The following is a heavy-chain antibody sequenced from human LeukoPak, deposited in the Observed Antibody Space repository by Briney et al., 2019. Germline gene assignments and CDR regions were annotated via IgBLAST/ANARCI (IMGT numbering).Heavy chain of an antibody. CDR1: GGSFSSYY. V-gene: IGHV4-34*01. CDR2: INHSGTT. J-gene: IGHJ5*02. CDR3: TRNNWFDP. Sequence: SETLSLTCAVYGGSFSSYYWSWIRQSPGKGLEWIGEINHSGTTKYNPSLKSRVTISVDTPQNQFSLKLSSVTAADTAVYYCTRNNWFDPWGQGTLVTVSS.